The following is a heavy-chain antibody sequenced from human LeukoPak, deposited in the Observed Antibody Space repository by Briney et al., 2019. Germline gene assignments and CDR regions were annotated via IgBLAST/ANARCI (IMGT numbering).Heavy chain of an antibody. J-gene: IGHJ4*02. CDR3: ARGDSVAGTYVGLGY. Sequence: ASVKVSCKASGYTFTSYYMHWVRQAPGQGLEWMGIINPSGGSTSYAQKFQGRVTMTRDTSTSTVYMEQSSLRSEDTAVYYCARGDSVAGTYVGLGYWGQGTLVTVSS. V-gene: IGHV1-46*01. CDR1: GYTFTSYY. D-gene: IGHD6-19*01. CDR2: INPSGGST.